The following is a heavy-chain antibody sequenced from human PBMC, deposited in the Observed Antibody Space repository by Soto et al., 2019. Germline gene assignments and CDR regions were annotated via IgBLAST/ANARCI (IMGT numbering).Heavy chain of an antibody. J-gene: IGHJ4*02. D-gene: IGHD2-8*01. V-gene: IGHV3-30*18. CDR1: GFNFRSYA. Sequence: GGSLRLSCAASGFNFRSYAMHWVRQAPGKGLEWVAVISYDANNKYYADSVKGRFTISRDNSKNMLYLQMNSLRAEDTAVYDCAKERYCTTGSGYSFDYWGLGARVTVSS. CDR2: ISYDANNK. CDR3: AKERYCTTGSGYSFDY.